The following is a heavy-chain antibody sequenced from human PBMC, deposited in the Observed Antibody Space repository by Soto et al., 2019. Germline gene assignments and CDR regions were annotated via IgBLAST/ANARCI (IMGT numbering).Heavy chain of an antibody. V-gene: IGHV1-18*01. CDR3: ARHHGPTTSENWFDP. Sequence: ASVKVSCKASGYTFFTYDISWGRQAPGEGLEWMGWISTYGGDTKYAQKFQGRVTMTTDTSTTTAYLELRSLRSDDTAVYYCARHHGPTTSENWFDPWGQGTLVTVSS. CDR2: ISTYGGDT. J-gene: IGHJ5*02. D-gene: IGHD5-12*01. CDR1: GYTFFTYD.